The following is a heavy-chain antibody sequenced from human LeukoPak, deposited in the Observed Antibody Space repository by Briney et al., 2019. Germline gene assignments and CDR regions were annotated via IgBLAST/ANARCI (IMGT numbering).Heavy chain of an antibody. CDR3: ARELGYCSGGSCYSAVDY. CDR1: GFTFSSYS. V-gene: IGHV3-21*01. J-gene: IGHJ4*02. D-gene: IGHD2-15*01. CDR2: ISSSSSYI. Sequence: GGSLRLSCAASGFTFSSYSMNWVRQAPGKGLEWVSSISSSSSYIYYAGSVKGRFTISRDNAKNSLYLQMNSLRAEDTAVYYCARELGYCSGGSCYSAVDYWGQGTLVTVSS.